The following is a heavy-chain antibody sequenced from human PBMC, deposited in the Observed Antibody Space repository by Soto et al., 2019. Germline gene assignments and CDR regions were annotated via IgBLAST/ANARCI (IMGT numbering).Heavy chain of an antibody. D-gene: IGHD3-22*01. Sequence: QVQLVESGGGVVQPGRSLRLSCAASGFTFSSYAMHWVRQAPGKGLEWVAVISYDGSNKYYADSVKGRFTISRDNSKNTLYLQMNSLRAEDTAVYYCARDRAYYDSSGYRVGAAFDIWGQGTMVTVSS. CDR1: GFTFSSYA. J-gene: IGHJ3*02. V-gene: IGHV3-30-3*01. CDR2: ISYDGSNK. CDR3: ARDRAYYDSSGYRVGAAFDI.